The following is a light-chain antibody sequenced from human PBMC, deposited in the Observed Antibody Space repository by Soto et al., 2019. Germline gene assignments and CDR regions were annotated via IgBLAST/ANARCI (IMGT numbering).Light chain of an antibody. CDR2: DNN. CDR1: SSNIGNNY. V-gene: IGLV1-51*01. CDR3: GPWASSLSGEV. J-gene: IGLJ2*01. Sequence: QSVLTQPPSVSAAPGQKVTISCSGSSSNIGNNYVSWYQQLPGTAPKLLIYDNNKRPSGIPDRFSGSKSGTSATLGITGLQTGDEADYYCGPWASSLSGEVFGGGTKLTVL.